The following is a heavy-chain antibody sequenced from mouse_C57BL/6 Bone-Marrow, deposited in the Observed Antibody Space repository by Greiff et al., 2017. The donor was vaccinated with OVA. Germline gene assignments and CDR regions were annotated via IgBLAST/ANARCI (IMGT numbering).Heavy chain of an antibody. V-gene: IGHV1-82*01. CDR3: ARWVLVGATPYRYFDV. CDR1: GYAFSRSW. J-gene: IGHJ1*03. CDR2: IYPGDGDT. Sequence: QVQLQQSGPELVKPGASVKISCKASGYAFSRSWMNWVKQRPGKGLEGIGRIYPGDGDTNYNGKFKGKATLTADNSSSTAYRQLSSLTSEDSAVYFCARWVLVGATPYRYFDVWGTGTTVTVSS. D-gene: IGHD1-1*01.